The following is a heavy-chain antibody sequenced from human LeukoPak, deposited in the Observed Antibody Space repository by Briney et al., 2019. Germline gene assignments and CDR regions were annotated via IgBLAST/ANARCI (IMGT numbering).Heavy chain of an antibody. CDR2: IYHTGTT. Sequence: SETLSLTCTVSGYSISSDYYWGWIRQPPVKGLEWVGSIYHTGTTYYNPSLKSQVSISIDTSKNQFSLKLTSVTAADTAVYYCARQTGSGLFILPGGQGTLVTVSS. V-gene: IGHV4-38-2*02. J-gene: IGHJ4*02. D-gene: IGHD3/OR15-3a*01. CDR3: ARQTGSGLFILP. CDR1: GYSISSDYY.